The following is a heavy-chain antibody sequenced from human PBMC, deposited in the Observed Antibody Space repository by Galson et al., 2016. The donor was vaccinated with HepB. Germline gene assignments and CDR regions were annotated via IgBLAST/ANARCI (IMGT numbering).Heavy chain of an antibody. V-gene: IGHV4-4*07. J-gene: IGHJ6*02. CDR2: VYTSGST. D-gene: IGHD3-3*01. CDR1: GGSISSYY. Sequence: ETLSLTCTVSGGSISSYYWSWIRHPAGKGLEWTGRVYTSGSTNYNPSLKSRVTMSVDTSKNQFSLKLTSVTAADTAVYYCAREGDDFWSGAYYAMDVWGQGTTVTVSS. CDR3: AREGDDFWSGAYYAMDV.